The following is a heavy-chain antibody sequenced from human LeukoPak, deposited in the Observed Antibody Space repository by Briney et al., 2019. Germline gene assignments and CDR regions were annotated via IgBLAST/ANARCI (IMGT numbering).Heavy chain of an antibody. V-gene: IGHV3-74*01. CDR3: ARDMWGTFDY. D-gene: IGHD7-27*01. CDR2: IRPDGTDA. CDR1: GFTFSDFW. J-gene: IGHJ4*02. Sequence: GGSLRLSCAASGFTFSDFWMHWVRQAPGKGPVWVSRIRPDGTDASYADSVKGRFTISRDSARNTLFLQISSLRDEDTAVYYCARDMWGTFDYWGQGTLVTVSS.